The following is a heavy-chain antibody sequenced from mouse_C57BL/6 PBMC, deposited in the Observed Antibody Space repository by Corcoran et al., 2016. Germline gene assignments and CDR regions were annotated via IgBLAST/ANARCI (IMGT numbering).Heavy chain of an antibody. CDR1: GYTFTDYN. J-gene: IGHJ3*01. D-gene: IGHD2-4*01. Sequence: EVQLQQSGPELVKPGASVKIPCKASGYTFTDYNMDWVKQSHGKSLEWIGDINPNNGGTIYNQKFKGKATLTVDKSSSTAYMELRSLTSEDTAVYYCARRREYDYDAFAYWGQGTLVTVSA. V-gene: IGHV1-18*01. CDR3: ARRREYDYDAFAY. CDR2: INPNNGGT.